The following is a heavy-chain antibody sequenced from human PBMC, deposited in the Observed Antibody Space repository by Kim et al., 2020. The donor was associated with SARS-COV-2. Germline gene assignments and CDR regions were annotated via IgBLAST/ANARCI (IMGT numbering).Heavy chain of an antibody. CDR1: GFTFSSYA. J-gene: IGHJ6*02. D-gene: IGHD6-6*01. CDR2: ISGSGGST. V-gene: IGHV3-23*01. CDR3: AKEAPLYSSSSYYYGMDV. Sequence: GGSLRLSCAASGFTFSSYAMSWVRQAPGKGLEWVSAISGSGGSTYYADSVKGRFTISRDNSKNTLYLQMNSLRAEDTAVYYCAKEAPLYSSSSYYYGMDVWGQGTTVTVSS.